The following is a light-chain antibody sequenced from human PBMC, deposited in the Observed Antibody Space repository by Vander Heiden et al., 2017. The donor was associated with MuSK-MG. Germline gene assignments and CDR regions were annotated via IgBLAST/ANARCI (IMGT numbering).Light chain of an antibody. CDR3: QRTDNVPLT. CDR2: SAS. J-gene: IGKJ5*01. Sequence: QSPSSLSAAVGDRVTITCRVSQVITSYFNWYRHKPGKAPELLIYSASNLQSGVPCRFTGSGSGTDFTLTIISLQPGDVATYYGQRTDNVPLTFGQGTLMEIK. V-gene: IGKV1-27*01. CDR1: QVITSY.